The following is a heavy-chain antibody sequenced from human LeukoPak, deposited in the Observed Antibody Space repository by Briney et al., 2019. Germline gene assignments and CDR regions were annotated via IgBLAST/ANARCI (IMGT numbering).Heavy chain of an antibody. Sequence: SGGSLRLSCAASGFTFNGYGMHWVRQAPGKGLEWISFIQYDATNEFYADSVKGRFTISRDNSKNTLSLHMTSLRAEDTAVYYCAKGWEVSDYYYYMDFWGKGTTVIISS. CDR1: GFTFNGYG. CDR3: AKGWEVSDYYYYMDF. D-gene: IGHD1-26*01. J-gene: IGHJ6*03. V-gene: IGHV3-30*02. CDR2: IQYDATNE.